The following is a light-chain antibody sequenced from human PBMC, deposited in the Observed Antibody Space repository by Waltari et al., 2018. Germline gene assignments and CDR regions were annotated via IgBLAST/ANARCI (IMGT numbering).Light chain of an antibody. Sequence: QSALTHPASVSGSPGQSITISCTGTSSDVGGSNYVSWYQQHPGKAPKLMIYDVSKRPSGVSNRFSGSKSGNTASLTISGLQAEDEADYYCSSYTSSSTVVFGGGTKLTVL. CDR2: DVS. V-gene: IGLV2-14*01. CDR1: SSDVGGSNY. J-gene: IGLJ2*01. CDR3: SSYTSSSTVV.